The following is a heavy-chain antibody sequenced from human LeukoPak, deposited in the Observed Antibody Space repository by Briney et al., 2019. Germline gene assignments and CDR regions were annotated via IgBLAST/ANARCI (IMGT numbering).Heavy chain of an antibody. Sequence: GGSLRLSCAASGFTFSSYDMHWVRQAPGKGLEWVAVIWYDGSNKYYADPVKGRFTISRDNSKNTLYLQMNSLRAEDTAVYYCAKATTFDYGDYWYFDLWGRGTLVTVSS. CDR3: AKATTFDYGDYWYFDL. CDR1: GFTFSSYD. CDR2: IWYDGSNK. V-gene: IGHV3-33*06. J-gene: IGHJ2*01. D-gene: IGHD4-17*01.